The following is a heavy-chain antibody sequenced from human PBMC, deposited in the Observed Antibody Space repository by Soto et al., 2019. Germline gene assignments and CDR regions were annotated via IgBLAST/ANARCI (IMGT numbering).Heavy chain of an antibody. Sequence: SETLSLTCAVYGGSFSGYYWSWIRQPPGKGLEWIGEINHSGSTNYNPSLKSRVTISVDTSKNQFSLKLSSVTAAETAVYYCARGRGCSGGSCYFYYYYGMDVWGQGTTLTVSS. CDR2: INHSGST. J-gene: IGHJ6*02. V-gene: IGHV4-34*01. CDR1: GGSFSGYY. D-gene: IGHD2-15*01. CDR3: ARGRGCSGGSCYFYYYYGMDV.